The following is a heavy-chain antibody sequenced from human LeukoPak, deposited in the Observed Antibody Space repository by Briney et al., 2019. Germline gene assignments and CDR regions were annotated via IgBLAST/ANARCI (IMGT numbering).Heavy chain of an antibody. CDR1: GFTFRTYV. CDR3: ARDWKTNSFDY. D-gene: IGHD1-1*01. V-gene: IGHV3-48*03. CDR2: ISSSGSKI. J-gene: IGHJ4*02. Sequence: PGGSLRLSCAASGFTFRTYVMNWVRQAPGKGLEWVSYISSSGSKIYYADSVKGRFTISRDNAKNLLYLQMNSLRAEDTAIYYCARDWKTNSFDYWGQGTLVTVSS.